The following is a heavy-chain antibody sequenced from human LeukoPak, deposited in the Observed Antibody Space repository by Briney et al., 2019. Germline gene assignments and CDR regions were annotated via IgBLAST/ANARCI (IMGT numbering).Heavy chain of an antibody. CDR3: AKDYRRWNYGIDY. Sequence: GGSLRLSCEASGFTFSTYWMHWVRQAPGKGLVWVSRINPDGSITGYADSVKGRFTIFRDNAKNTLYLHMNSLRAEDTAVYYCAKDYRRWNYGIDYWGQGTLVTVSS. D-gene: IGHD1-7*01. CDR2: INPDGSIT. J-gene: IGHJ4*02. CDR1: GFTFSTYW. V-gene: IGHV3-74*01.